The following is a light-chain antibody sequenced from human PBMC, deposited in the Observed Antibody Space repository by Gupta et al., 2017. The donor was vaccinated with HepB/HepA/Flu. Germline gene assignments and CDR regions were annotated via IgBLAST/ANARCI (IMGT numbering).Light chain of an antibody. CDR2: DTS. CDR1: QDVYNF. Sequence: DIQMTQSPSSLSASVGDRVTITCQASQDVYNFLNWYRQQPGKAPNLLIYDTSNLETGVPSRFSGSGSGTDFTFTIVSLQPEDIGTYYCQQYNDRPLTFGGGTRVEI. CDR3: QQYNDRPLT. V-gene: IGKV1-33*01. J-gene: IGKJ4*01.